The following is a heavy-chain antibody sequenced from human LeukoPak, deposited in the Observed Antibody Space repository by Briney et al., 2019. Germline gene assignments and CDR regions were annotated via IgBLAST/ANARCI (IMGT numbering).Heavy chain of an antibody. D-gene: IGHD3-22*01. CDR2: IIPIFGTA. Sequence: SVTVSCKASGYTFTGYYMHWVRQAPGQGLEWMGGIIPIFGTANYAQKFQGRVTITADEFTSTAYMELSSLRSEDTAVYYCARDPLYYYDSSGYFDYWGQGTLVTVSS. CDR3: ARDPLYYYDSSGYFDY. J-gene: IGHJ4*02. V-gene: IGHV1-69*13. CDR1: GYTFTGYY.